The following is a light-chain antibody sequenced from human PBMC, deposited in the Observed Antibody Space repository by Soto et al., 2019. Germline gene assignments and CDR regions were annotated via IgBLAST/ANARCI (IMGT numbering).Light chain of an antibody. CDR2: SNN. Sequence: QSVLTQPPSTSGTPGQRVTISCSGDSSNIGSNTVNWYQQLPGAAPKLLIQSNNQRPSGVPDRFSGSQSGSSASLAISGLQSEDEADYYCAVWDDSLNGYVFGTGTKLTVL. J-gene: IGLJ1*01. CDR1: SSNIGSNT. CDR3: AVWDDSLNGYV. V-gene: IGLV1-44*01.